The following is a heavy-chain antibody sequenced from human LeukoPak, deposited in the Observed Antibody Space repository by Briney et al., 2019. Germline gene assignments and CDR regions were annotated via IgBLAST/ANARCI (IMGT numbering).Heavy chain of an antibody. J-gene: IGHJ4*02. CDR1: GGSFSGYY. D-gene: IGHD1-26*01. V-gene: IGHV4-34*01. Sequence: SETLSLTCAVYGGSFSGYYWSWIRQPPGKGLEWIGEINHSGSTYYNPSLKSRVTISVDTSKNQFSLKLSSVTAADTAVYYCARVGSWAFDYWGQGTLVTVSS. CDR2: INHSGST. CDR3: ARVGSWAFDY.